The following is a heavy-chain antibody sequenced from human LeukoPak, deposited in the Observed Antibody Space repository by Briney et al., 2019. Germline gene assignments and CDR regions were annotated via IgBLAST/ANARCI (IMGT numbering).Heavy chain of an antibody. CDR2: IYDSGST. CDR3: ARHSGYDWRYFDY. Sequence: SETLSLTCTVSGGSTSSYYWSWIRQPPGKGLEWIGYIYDSGSTNYNPSLKSRVTISVDTSKNQFSLKLSSVTAADTAVYYCARHSGYDWRYFDYWGQGTLVTVSS. V-gene: IGHV4-59*08. D-gene: IGHD5-12*01. CDR1: GGSTSSYY. J-gene: IGHJ4*02.